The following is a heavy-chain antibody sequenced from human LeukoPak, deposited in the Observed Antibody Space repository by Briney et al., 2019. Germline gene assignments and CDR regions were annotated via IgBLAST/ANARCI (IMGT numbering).Heavy chain of an antibody. J-gene: IGHJ4*02. CDR1: GFTFSSYA. Sequence: GGSLRLSCAASGFTFSSYAMHWVRQAPGKGLEWVAVISYDGSNKYYADSVKGRFTISRDNSKNTLYLQMNSLRAEDTAVYYCARRAAAGAWDYWGQGTLVTVSS. CDR2: ISYDGSNK. V-gene: IGHV3-30*04. CDR3: ARRAAAGAWDY. D-gene: IGHD6-13*01.